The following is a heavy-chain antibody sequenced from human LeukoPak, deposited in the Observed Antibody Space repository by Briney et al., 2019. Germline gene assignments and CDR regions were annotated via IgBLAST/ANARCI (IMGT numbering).Heavy chain of an antibody. D-gene: IGHD2-2*01. CDR3: ARDEYCSSTSCYGYFQH. J-gene: IGHJ1*01. CDR2: INAGNGNT. V-gene: IGHV1-3*01. Sequence: ASVKVSCKASGYTFTSYGISWVRQAPGQRLEWMGWINAGNGNTKYSQKFQGRVTIARDTSASTAYMELSSLRSEDTAVYYCARDEYCSSTSCYGYFQHWGQGTLVTVSS. CDR1: GYTFTSYG.